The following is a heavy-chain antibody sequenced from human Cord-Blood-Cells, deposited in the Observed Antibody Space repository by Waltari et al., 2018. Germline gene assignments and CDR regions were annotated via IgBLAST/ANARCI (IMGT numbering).Heavy chain of an antibody. Sequence: QVQLQESGPGLVKPSQTLSLTCTVPGGSISSGDYYWSWIRQPPGKGLEWIGYIYYSGSTYYNPSLKSRVTISVDTSKNQFSLKLSSVTAADTAVYYCARGGSSWYWYFDLWGRGTLVTVSS. J-gene: IGHJ2*01. CDR2: IYYSGST. D-gene: IGHD6-13*01. CDR3: ARGGSSWYWYFDL. CDR1: GGSISSGDYY. V-gene: IGHV4-30-4*01.